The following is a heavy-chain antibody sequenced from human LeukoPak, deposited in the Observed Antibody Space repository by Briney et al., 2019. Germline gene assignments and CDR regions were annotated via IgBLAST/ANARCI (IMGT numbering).Heavy chain of an antibody. Sequence: VASVKVSCKASGYTFIANLMYWVRQAPGQGLEWMGRINPNSGGANYAQKFQGRVTMTRDTSISTTYMELSGLTYDDTAVYYCARDYGRSIAAHRGDAFDIWGQGTMVTVSS. CDR1: GYTFIANL. D-gene: IGHD6-6*01. J-gene: IGHJ3*02. V-gene: IGHV1-2*02. CDR3: ARDYGRSIAAHRGDAFDI. CDR2: INPNSGGA.